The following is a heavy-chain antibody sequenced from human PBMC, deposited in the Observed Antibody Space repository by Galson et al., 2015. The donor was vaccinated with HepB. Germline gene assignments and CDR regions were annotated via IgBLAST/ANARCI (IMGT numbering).Heavy chain of an antibody. V-gene: IGHV4-59*01. CDR1: GGSISSYY. D-gene: IGHD3-16*01. CDR2: IYYSGST. CDR3: ASMGSHWYFDL. Sequence: LSLTCTVSGGSISSYYWSWIPQPPGNGLQWIGYIYYSGSTNYNPSLKNRVTISVDTSKNQISLKLSSVTAADTAAYYCASMGSHWYFDLWGRGTLVTVSS. J-gene: IGHJ2*01.